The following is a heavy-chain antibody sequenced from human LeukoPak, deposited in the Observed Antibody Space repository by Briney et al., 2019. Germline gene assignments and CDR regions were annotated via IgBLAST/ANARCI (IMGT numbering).Heavy chain of an antibody. CDR3: ARLRGWFDP. Sequence: PWETLSLTCGVSGYSISSGYYWGWIRQPPGNGLEWIGSIYHSGSTYYNPSLKRRVYISVDTSKNQFSLRLSAVTAADTAVSYCARLRGWFDPWGQGTLVTVSS. J-gene: IGHJ5*02. D-gene: IGHD5-24*01. CDR2: IYHSGST. V-gene: IGHV4-38-2*01. CDR1: GYSISSGYY.